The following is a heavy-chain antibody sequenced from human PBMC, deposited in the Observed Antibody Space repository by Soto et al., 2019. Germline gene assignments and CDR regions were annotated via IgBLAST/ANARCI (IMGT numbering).Heavy chain of an antibody. D-gene: IGHD4-17*01. CDR1: GGSLSNYY. CDR3: ARNDHGGNPFFVN. Sequence: QVQLQESGPGLVKPSETLSLTCTVSGGSLSNYYWSWIRQPPGKGLEWIGYIYYSGRTNYNPSLKSRLTMSVDTSKNQVSLKLNSVTAADTAVYYCARNDHGGNPFFVNWGQGTLVTVSS. CDR2: IYYSGRT. J-gene: IGHJ4*02. V-gene: IGHV4-59*01.